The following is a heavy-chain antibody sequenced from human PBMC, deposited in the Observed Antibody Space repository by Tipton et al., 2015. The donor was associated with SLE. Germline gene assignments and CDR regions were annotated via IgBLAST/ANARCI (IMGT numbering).Heavy chain of an antibody. CDR3: AKGSG. CDR1: GFTFDDNA. Sequence: SLRLSCAASGFTFDDNAMHWVRQAPGKGLEWVSGISGSGGSTYYADSVKGRFTISRDNSKNTLYLQMNSLRVEDTAVYYCAKGSGWGQGTLVTVSS. J-gene: IGHJ4*02. CDR2: ISGSGGST. V-gene: IGHV3-23*01.